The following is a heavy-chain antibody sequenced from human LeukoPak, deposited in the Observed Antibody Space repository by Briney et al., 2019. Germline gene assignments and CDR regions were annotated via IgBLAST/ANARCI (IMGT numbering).Heavy chain of an antibody. CDR3: ARWGRGYSYGSFDY. CDR1: GFTFSSYD. CDR2: IGTAGDT. Sequence: GGSLRLSCAASGFTFSSYDMHWVRQATGKGLEWVSGIGTAGDTYYAGPVKGRFTISRENAKNSLYLQMNSLRAGDTAVYYCARWGRGYSYGSFDYWGQGTLVTVSS. J-gene: IGHJ4*02. V-gene: IGHV3-13*01. D-gene: IGHD5-18*01.